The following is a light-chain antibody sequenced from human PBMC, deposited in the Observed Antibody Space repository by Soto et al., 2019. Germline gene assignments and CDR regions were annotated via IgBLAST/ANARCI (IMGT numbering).Light chain of an antibody. CDR3: SSYRGTTTPFS. CDR2: DVR. V-gene: IGLV2-14*01. J-gene: IGLJ1*01. Sequence: QSVLTQPASVSGSPGQSISISCTGTNRDVGGYNHVSWYQQHPGKAPKLLIYDVRHRPSGVSSRFSGSKSGNTASLTISGLQAEDEADYYCSSYRGTTTPFSLGTGTKLTVL. CDR1: NRDVGGYNH.